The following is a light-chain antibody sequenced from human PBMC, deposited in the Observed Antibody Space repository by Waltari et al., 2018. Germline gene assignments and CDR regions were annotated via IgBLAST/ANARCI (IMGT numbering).Light chain of an antibody. CDR3: CSYAGSYTLEV. V-gene: IGLV2-11*01. CDR1: SSEVGGYNY. J-gene: IGLJ3*02. Sequence: QSALTQPRSVSGSPGKSVTISCTGTSSEVGGYNYVSRYQPHPGKAPKLVIYDVSKRPSGVPDRFSGSKSANTASLTISGLQAEDEADYYCCSYAGSYTLEVFGGGTKLTVL. CDR2: DVS.